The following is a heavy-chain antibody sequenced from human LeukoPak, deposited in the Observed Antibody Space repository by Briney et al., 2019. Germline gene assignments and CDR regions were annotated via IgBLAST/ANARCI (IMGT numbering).Heavy chain of an antibody. D-gene: IGHD2-2*01. CDR2: VSVSGSST. Sequence: GGSLRLSCAASGFSFTTYAMSWVRQAPGKGLEWVSAVSVSGSSTYYADSVKGRFTISRDNSKNTLYLQMNSLRAEDTAVYYCARDLCSSTSCYVYYYYYGMDVWGQGTTVTVSS. CDR1: GFSFTTYA. V-gene: IGHV3-23*01. J-gene: IGHJ6*02. CDR3: ARDLCSSTSCYVYYYYYGMDV.